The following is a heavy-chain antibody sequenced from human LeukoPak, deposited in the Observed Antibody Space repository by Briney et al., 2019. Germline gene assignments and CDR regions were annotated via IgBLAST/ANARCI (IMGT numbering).Heavy chain of an antibody. D-gene: IGHD3-22*01. CDR2: ISYDGSNE. J-gene: IGHJ6*02. CDR3: ARPLSNGYFHDSGGYYPYAMDV. V-gene: IGHV3-30*09. CDR1: GFTFSTST. Sequence: GRSLRLSCAASGFTFSTSTMHWVRQAPGKGLEWVAVISYDGSNEFYADSVKGRFAISRDNSKNTLYLQMNSLRGYDSAVYYCARPLSNGYFHDSGGYYPYAMDVWGQGTTVTVSS.